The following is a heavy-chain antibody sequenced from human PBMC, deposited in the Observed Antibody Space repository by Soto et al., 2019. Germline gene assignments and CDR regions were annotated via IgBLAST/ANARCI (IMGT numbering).Heavy chain of an antibody. V-gene: IGHV1-18*04. CDR1: GYTFTSYG. J-gene: IGHJ4*02. Sequence: VQLVQCGAEVKKPGASVKGSCKASGYTFTSYGISWVRQAPGQGLEWMGWISAYNGNTKYAQKLQGRVTRTTDTYTSTSYIELRSLRSDATAEYCCARGFGGYYFDYWGQGTLVTVSS. CDR2: ISAYNGNT. CDR3: ARGFGGYYFDY. D-gene: IGHD3-22*01.